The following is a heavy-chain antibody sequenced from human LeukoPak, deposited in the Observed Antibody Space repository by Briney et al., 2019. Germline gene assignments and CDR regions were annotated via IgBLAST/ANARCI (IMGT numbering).Heavy chain of an antibody. J-gene: IGHJ4*02. CDR1: GGSMDTYY. CDR2: IYYTGSV. CDR3: AGDMGATTVDY. Sequence: SETLSLTCTVSGGSMDTYYWSWIRQPPGKGLEWIGYIYYTGSVHYNPSLKSRVTISLDTPKNQFSLRLTSVTAADTAIYSCAGDMGATTVDYWGQGVLVTVSS. D-gene: IGHD1-26*01. V-gene: IGHV4-59*08.